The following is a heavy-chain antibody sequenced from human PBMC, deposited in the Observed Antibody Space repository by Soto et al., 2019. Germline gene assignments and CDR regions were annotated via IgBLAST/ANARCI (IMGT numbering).Heavy chain of an antibody. Sequence: PGGSLRLSCAASGFTFSRYSMSGVRQAPGKGLEWVSYISSTSNTIDYADSVKGRFTISRDNAKNSLYLHMNSLSAEDTAVYYCARDRGCSGGICYRDLDYWGQGTLVTVSS. CDR1: GFTFSRYS. CDR3: ARDRGCSGGICYRDLDY. D-gene: IGHD2-15*01. J-gene: IGHJ4*02. CDR2: ISSTSNTI. V-gene: IGHV3-48*01.